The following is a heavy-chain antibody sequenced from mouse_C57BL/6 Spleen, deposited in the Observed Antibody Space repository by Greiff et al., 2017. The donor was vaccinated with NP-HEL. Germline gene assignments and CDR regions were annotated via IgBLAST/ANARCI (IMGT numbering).Heavy chain of an antibody. D-gene: IGHD1-1*01. Sequence: VQLQQSGPELVKPGASVKISCKASGYSFTGYYMNWVKQSPEKSLEWIGEINPSTGGTTYNQKFKAKATLTVDKSSSTAYMQLKSLTSEDSAVYYCARNYVGFDYWGQGTTLTVSS. CDR1: GYSFTGYY. CDR3: ARNYVGFDY. V-gene: IGHV1-42*01. CDR2: INPSTGGT. J-gene: IGHJ2*01.